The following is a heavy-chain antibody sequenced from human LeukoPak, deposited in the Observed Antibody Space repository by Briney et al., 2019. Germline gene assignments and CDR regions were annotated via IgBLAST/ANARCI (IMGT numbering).Heavy chain of an antibody. CDR2: INPNSGGT. V-gene: IGHV1-2*04. Sequence: GASVKVSCKASGYTFTSYDINWVRQATGQGLEWMGWINPNSGGTNYAQKFQGWVTMTRDTSISTAYMELSRLRSDDTAVYYCARAPGVVVAAYFDYWGQGTLVTVSS. D-gene: IGHD2-15*01. CDR3: ARAPGVVVAAYFDY. CDR1: GYTFTSYD. J-gene: IGHJ4*02.